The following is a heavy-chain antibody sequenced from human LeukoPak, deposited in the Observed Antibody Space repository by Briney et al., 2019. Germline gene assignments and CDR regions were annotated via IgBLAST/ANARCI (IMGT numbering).Heavy chain of an antibody. V-gene: IGHV3-48*01. CDR1: GFTFSSYS. CDR3: ARDGPDGYNFGPNWFDP. J-gene: IGHJ5*02. Sequence: GGSLRLSCAASGFTFSSYSMNWVRQAPGKGLEWVSYISSSSSTIYYADSVKGRFTISRDNAKNSLYLQMNSLRAEDTAVYYCARDGPDGYNFGPNWFDPWGQGTLVTVSS. CDR2: ISSSSSTI. D-gene: IGHD5-24*01.